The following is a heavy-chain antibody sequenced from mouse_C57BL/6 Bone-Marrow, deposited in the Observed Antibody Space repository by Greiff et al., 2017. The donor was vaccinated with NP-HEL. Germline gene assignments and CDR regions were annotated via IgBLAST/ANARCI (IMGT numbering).Heavy chain of an antibody. CDR3: ARSHFDY. Sequence: QVQLQQPGAELVKPGASVKLSCKASGYTFTSYWMHWVQQRPGQGLEWIGMIPPNSGSTNYNEKFKGKATLTVDKSSSTAYMQLSIQTSEDSAVYYCARSHFDYWGQGTTLTVSS. V-gene: IGHV1-64*01. CDR1: GYTFTSYW. CDR2: IPPNSGST. J-gene: IGHJ2*01.